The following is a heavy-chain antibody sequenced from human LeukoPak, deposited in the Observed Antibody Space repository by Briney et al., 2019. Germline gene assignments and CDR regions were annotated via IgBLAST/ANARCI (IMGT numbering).Heavy chain of an antibody. Sequence: GGSLRLSCAASGFTFSSYEMNWVRQAPGKGLEWVSYISSSGSTIYYADSVKGRFTISRDNAKNSLYLQMNSLRAEDMALYYCAKARRDDIVVVVAADDAFDIWGQGTMVTVSS. J-gene: IGHJ3*02. D-gene: IGHD2-15*01. V-gene: IGHV3-48*03. CDR2: ISSSGSTI. CDR1: GFTFSSYE. CDR3: AKARRDDIVVVVAADDAFDI.